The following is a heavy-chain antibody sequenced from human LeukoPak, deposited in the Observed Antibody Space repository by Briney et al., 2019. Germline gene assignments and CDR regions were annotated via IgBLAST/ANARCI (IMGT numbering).Heavy chain of an antibody. CDR3: ARGIGTRYSSSWLPFDP. CDR2: INHSGST. Sequence: SETLSLTCAVYGGSFSGYYWSWIRQPPGKGLEWIGEINHSGSTNYNTSLKSRVTISVDTSKNQFSLKLSSVTAADTAVYYCARGIGTRYSSSWLPFDPWGQGTLVTVSS. V-gene: IGHV4-34*01. D-gene: IGHD6-13*01. J-gene: IGHJ5*02. CDR1: GGSFSGYY.